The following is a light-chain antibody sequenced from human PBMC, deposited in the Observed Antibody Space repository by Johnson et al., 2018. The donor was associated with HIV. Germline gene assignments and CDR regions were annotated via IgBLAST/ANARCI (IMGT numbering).Light chain of an antibody. Sequence: QSALTQPPSVSAAPGQTVTISCSGSSSNVGSSFVSWYRQVPGTAPKLLIYDNNKRPSGIPGRFSGSKSGPSATLGITGLQTGDEADYYCGTWDSSLTSYVFGAATKVTVL. CDR1: SSNVGSSF. J-gene: IGLJ1*01. CDR2: DNN. V-gene: IGLV1-51*01. CDR3: GTWDSSLTSYV.